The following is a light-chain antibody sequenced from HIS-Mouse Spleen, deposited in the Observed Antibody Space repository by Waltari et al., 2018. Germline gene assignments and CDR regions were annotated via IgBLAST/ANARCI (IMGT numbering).Light chain of an antibody. J-gene: IGLJ2*01. CDR1: ALPKKY. CDR2: GKS. V-gene: IGLV3-10*01. Sequence: SYELTQPPSVSVSPGQTARITCSGDALPKKYAYWYQQKSGQAPGLVIYGKSKRPSGIPGGFSGSSSGTMATLTISGAQVEDEADYYCYSTDSSGNHRVFGGGTKLTVL. CDR3: YSTDSSGNHRV.